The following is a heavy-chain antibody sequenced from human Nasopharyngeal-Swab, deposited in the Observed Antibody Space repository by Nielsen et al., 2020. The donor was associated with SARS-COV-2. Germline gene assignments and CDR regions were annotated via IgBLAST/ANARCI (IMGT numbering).Heavy chain of an antibody. V-gene: IGHV5-51*01. CDR1: GYSFTTYW. CDR3: ARLSGGTLDY. Sequence: GGSLRLSCKRSGYSFTTYWIGWVPQMPGKGLEWMGVIYPGDSDTRYSPSFQGQVTISADKSISTAYLQWSSLKASDTAMYYCARLSGGTLDYWGQGTLVTVSS. CDR2: IYPGDSDT. D-gene: IGHD1-14*01. J-gene: IGHJ4*02.